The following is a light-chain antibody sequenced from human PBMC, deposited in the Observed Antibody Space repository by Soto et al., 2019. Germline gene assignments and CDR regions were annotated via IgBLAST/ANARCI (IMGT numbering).Light chain of an antibody. V-gene: IGLV1-40*01. Sequence: QSVLTQPPSVSGAPGQRVTISCTGSSSNIGAGYDVHWYQQLPGTAPKLLIYGNINRPAGVPDRFSGSKSGTSASLAITGPRAEDEGDYSCQSYDSSLSRVFGGGTKLTVL. J-gene: IGLJ2*01. CDR2: GNI. CDR1: SSNIGAGYD. CDR3: QSYDSSLSRV.